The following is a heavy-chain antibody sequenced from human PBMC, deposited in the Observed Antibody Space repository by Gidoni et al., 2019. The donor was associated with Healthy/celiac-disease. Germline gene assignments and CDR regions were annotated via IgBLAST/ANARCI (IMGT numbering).Heavy chain of an antibody. CDR3: ARHIVVVTATAAHDY. V-gene: IGHV4-34*01. D-gene: IGHD2-21*02. CDR2: INHSGST. CDR1: GGSFSGYY. J-gene: IGHJ4*02. Sequence: QVQLQQWGAGLLKPSETLSPTCPVYGGSFSGYYWSWIRQPPGKGLEWIGEINHSGSTNYNPSLKSRVTISVDTSKNQFSLKLSSVTAADTAVYYCARHIVVVTATAAHDYWGQGTLVTVSS.